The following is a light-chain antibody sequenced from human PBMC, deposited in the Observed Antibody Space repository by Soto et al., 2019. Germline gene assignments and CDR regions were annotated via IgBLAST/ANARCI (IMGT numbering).Light chain of an antibody. J-gene: IGKJ1*01. CDR1: QSISSN. V-gene: IGKV3-15*01. Sequence: EIVMTQSPATLSVSPGERATLSCRASQSISSNLAWYQQKPGQAPRLLIYGASTRATGIPARFSGSGSGTEFTLTIYSLQSEDSAVYYCQQYNKWRTFGKGTKV. CDR3: QQYNKWRT. CDR2: GAS.